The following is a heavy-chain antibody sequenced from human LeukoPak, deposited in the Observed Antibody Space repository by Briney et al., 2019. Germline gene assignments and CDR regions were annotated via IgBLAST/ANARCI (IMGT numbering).Heavy chain of an antibody. CDR1: GFIFGNYA. J-gene: IGHJ4*02. V-gene: IGHV3-48*02. Sequence: PGGSLRLSCAASGFIFGNYAMSWVRQAPGKGLEWVSHISSSGSTIYSADSVKGRFIISRDNAKNFLYLQMNSLRDEDSAVYYCARDITYWGQGTLVTVSS. CDR3: ARDITY. D-gene: IGHD1-14*01. CDR2: ISSSGSTI.